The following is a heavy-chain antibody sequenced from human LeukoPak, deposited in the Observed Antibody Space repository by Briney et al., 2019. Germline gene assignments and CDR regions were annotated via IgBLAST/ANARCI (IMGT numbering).Heavy chain of an antibody. J-gene: IGHJ4*02. D-gene: IGHD3-22*01. Sequence: SERLSLTCTVSGGSISSYYWNWIRQPPGKGLEWIGYIYYSGSTNYNPSLKSRVTISVDTSKNQFSLKLSSVTAADTAVYYCARGADSSGYYSIYYFDYWGQGTLATVSS. CDR1: GGSISSYY. CDR2: IYYSGST. V-gene: IGHV4-59*01. CDR3: ARGADSSGYYSIYYFDY.